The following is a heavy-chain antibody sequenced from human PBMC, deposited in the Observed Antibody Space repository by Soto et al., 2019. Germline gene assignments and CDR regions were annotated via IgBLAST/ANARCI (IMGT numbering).Heavy chain of an antibody. Sequence: QVQLVQSGAEVKKPGSSVKVSCKASGGAFSNYGVSWVRQAPGQGLEWMGGIIPLFGTAKYAQKFQGRLTITADKSTGTAYMELSSLRFEDTAVYYCARDPRGFMKWFYDYWGQGTLVTVSS. CDR3: ARDPRGFMKWFYDY. CDR1: GGAFSNYG. D-gene: IGHD3-3*01. J-gene: IGHJ4*02. V-gene: IGHV1-69*06. CDR2: IIPLFGTA.